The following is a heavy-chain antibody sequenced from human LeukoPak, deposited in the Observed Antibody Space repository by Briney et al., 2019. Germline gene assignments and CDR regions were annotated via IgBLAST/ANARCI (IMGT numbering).Heavy chain of an antibody. J-gene: IGHJ6*02. V-gene: IGHV4-34*01. CDR3: ARGFFDSSGYQYYYYYYGMDV. CDR2: INHSGST. Sequence: PSETLSLTCAVYGGSFSGYYWSWIRQPPGKGLEWIGEINHSGSTNYNPSLKSRVTISVDTSKNQFSLKLSSVTAADTAVYYCARGFFDSSGYQYYYYYYGMDVWGQGTTVTVSS. D-gene: IGHD3-22*01. CDR1: GGSFSGYY.